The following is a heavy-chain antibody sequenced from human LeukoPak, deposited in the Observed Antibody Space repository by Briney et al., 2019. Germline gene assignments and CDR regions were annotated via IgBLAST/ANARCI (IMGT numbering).Heavy chain of an antibody. J-gene: IGHJ4*02. V-gene: IGHV3-23*01. CDR2: ISCSGGST. CDR3: AKNTRSGYYYYYFDY. D-gene: IGHD3-22*01. Sequence: GGSLRLSCVASGLIFSSYAMSWVRQAPGKGLEWVSAISCSGGSTYYADSVKGRFTISRDNSKNTLYLQMNRLRADDTAVYYCAKNTRSGYYYYYFDYWGQGTLVTVSS. CDR1: GLIFSSYA.